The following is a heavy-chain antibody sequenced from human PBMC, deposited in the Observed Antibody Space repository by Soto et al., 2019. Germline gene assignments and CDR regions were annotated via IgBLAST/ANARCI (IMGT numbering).Heavy chain of an antibody. CDR1: GGSISSDGYS. CDR3: ARGPTIAVFPGAPSRVIWFDP. Sequence: PSETLSLTCVVSGGSISSDGYSWSWIRQPPGQGLEWIGYIYHTGSTSYNASLRSRVTMSVDTSKNQFSLKLTSVTAADTAIYYCARGPTIAVFPGAPSRVIWFDPWGHGALVTVSS. D-gene: IGHD2-21*01. J-gene: IGHJ5*02. V-gene: IGHV4-30-2*01. CDR2: IYHTGST.